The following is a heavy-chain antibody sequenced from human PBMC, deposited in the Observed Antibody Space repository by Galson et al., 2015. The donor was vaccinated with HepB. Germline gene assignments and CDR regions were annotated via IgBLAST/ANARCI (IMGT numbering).Heavy chain of an antibody. Sequence: ETLSLTCTVSGGSISSYYWSWIRQPPGKGLEWIGYIYYSGSTNYNPSLKSRVTISVDTSKNQFSLKLSSVTAADTAVYYCARQVVSSSYFDYWGQGTLVTVSS. V-gene: IGHV4-59*08. CDR1: GGSISSYY. CDR2: IYYSGST. CDR3: ARQVVSSSYFDY. J-gene: IGHJ4*02. D-gene: IGHD6-13*01.